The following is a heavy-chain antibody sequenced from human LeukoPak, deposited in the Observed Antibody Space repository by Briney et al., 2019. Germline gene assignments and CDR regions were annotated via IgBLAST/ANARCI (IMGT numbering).Heavy chain of an antibody. CDR1: GYSISRGYS. D-gene: IGHD3-22*01. CDR2: IYHSGST. J-gene: IGHJ3*02. CDR3: ARARNYYGSSDYYYEGDAFDI. Sequence: MTSETLSLTCTVSGYSISRGYSWGWIRQPPGKGLEWIGNIYHSGSTNYSPSLKSRVTISVDTSKNQFSLKLSSVTAADTAVYFCARARNYYGSSDYYYEGDAFDIWGQGTMVTVSS. V-gene: IGHV4-38-2*02.